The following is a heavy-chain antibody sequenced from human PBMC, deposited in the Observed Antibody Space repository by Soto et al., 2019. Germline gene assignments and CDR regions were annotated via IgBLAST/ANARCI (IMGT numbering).Heavy chain of an antibody. CDR2: IYYSGSS. Sequence: QVQLQESGPGLVKPSQTLSLTCTVSGGSISSGECYWSWIRQPPGKGLEWIGYIYYSGSSYYNPSLKSRVTISVDTSKNQFSLPLSSVTAAATAVYYCSRFVETAMVLDYWGQGTLVSVSS. CDR1: GGSISSGECY. D-gene: IGHD5-18*01. J-gene: IGHJ4*02. V-gene: IGHV4-30-4*01. CDR3: SRFVETAMVLDY.